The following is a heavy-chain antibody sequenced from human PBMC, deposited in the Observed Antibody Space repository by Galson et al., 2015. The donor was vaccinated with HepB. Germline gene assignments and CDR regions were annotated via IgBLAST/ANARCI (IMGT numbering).Heavy chain of an antibody. Sequence: SGYTFTDYYIHWVRLAPGQGLEWMGWINPKSGGTNYAQKFQGRVSLTRDTAISTAYMELSRLRSDDTAVYYCARSSVTTGYYYYYMDVWGKGTTVTVSS. CDR2: INPKSGGT. CDR1: GYTFTDYY. V-gene: IGHV1-2*02. J-gene: IGHJ6*03. CDR3: ARSSVTTGYYYYYMDV. D-gene: IGHD4-11*01.